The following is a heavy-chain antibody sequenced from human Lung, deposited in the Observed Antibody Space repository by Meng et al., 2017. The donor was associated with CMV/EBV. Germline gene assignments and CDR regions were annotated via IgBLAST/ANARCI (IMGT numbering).Heavy chain of an antibody. J-gene: IGHJ6*02. CDR2: MYYSRDA. V-gene: IGHV4-59*01. CDR3: ARDWQGGAEPYGMDV. D-gene: IGHD1-14*01. Sequence: SXTLSLXCTVSGGSITSYYWSWIRQPPGKGLEWIAYMYYSRDASYNPSLRSRVTVSVDTSKSQFSLQLSSVTAADTAVYYCARDWQGGAEPYGMDVLGQGXTVTVSS. CDR1: GGSITSYY.